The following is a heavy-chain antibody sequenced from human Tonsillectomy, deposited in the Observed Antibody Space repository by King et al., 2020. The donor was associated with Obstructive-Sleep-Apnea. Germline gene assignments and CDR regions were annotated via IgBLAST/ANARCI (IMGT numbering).Heavy chain of an antibody. Sequence: QLVQSGGGVVQPGRSLRLSCAASGFTFSSYAMHWVRQAPGKGLEWVAVISYDGSNKYYADSVKGRFTISRDNSKNTLYLQMNSLRAEDTAVYYCARVPHYDADYYWYLDLWGRGTLVTVSS. CDR3: ARVPHYDADYYWYLDL. CDR2: ISYDGSNK. J-gene: IGHJ2*01. CDR1: GFTFSSYA. D-gene: IGHD3-22*01. V-gene: IGHV3-30*04.